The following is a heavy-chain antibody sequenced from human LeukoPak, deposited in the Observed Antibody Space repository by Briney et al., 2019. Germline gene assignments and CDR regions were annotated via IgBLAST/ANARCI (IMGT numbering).Heavy chain of an antibody. CDR3: AKFLGALDY. V-gene: IGHV3-30*18. CDR2: ISYDGSIT. D-gene: IGHD2/OR15-2a*01. J-gene: IGHJ4*02. Sequence: GGSLRLSCAASGFTFSSYGMHWVRQAPGKGLEWVALISYDGSITNYGNSVKGRFTISRDNSKNTLYLQMNSLRAEDTAVYYCAKFLGALDYWGQGTLVTVSS. CDR1: GFTFSSYG.